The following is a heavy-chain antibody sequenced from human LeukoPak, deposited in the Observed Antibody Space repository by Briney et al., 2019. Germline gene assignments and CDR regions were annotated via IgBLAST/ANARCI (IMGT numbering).Heavy chain of an antibody. J-gene: IGHJ3*02. V-gene: IGHV3-7*01. CDR3: ARVWISFFYMVRGVRAFDI. D-gene: IGHD3-10*01. CDR2: IKQDGSEK. Sequence: GGSLRLSCAASGFTFSSYWMSWVRQAPGKGLEWVANIKQDGSEKYYVDSVKGRFTISRDNAKNSLYLQMNSLRAEDTAVYYCARVWISFFYMVRGVRAFDIWGQGTMVTVSS. CDR1: GFTFSSYW.